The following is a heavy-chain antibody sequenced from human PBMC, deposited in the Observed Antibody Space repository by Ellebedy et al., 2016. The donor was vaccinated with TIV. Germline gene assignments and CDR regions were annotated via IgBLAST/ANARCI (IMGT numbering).Heavy chain of an antibody. CDR2: SRSKTDGGAA. V-gene: IGHV3-15*01. CDR1: GFTFSNAW. Sequence: PGGSLRLSCAASGFTFSNAWMNWVRQAPGKGLEWVGRSRSKTDGGAADYAAPVKGRFTISRDDSKNTLYLQMTSLKTEDTAVYFCTTVYRYNYDSVWGRGTLVTVSS. CDR3: TTVYRYNYDSV. D-gene: IGHD5-18*01. J-gene: IGHJ4*02.